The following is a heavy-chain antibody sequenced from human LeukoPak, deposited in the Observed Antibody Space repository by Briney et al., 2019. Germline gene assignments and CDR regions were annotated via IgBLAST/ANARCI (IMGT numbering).Heavy chain of an antibody. V-gene: IGHV1-69*04. Sequence: GASVKVSCKASGGTFSSYAISWVRQAPGQGLEWMGRIIPILGIANYAQKFQGRVTITADKSTSTAYMELSSLRSEDTAVYYCARDPQAVEMATITVDYWGQGTLVTVSS. CDR1: GGTFSSYA. CDR3: ARDPQAVEMATITVDY. J-gene: IGHJ4*02. D-gene: IGHD5-24*01. CDR2: IIPILGIA.